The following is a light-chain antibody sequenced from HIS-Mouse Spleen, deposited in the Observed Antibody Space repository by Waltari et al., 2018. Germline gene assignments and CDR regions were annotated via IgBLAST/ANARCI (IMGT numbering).Light chain of an antibody. CDR2: WAS. J-gene: IGKJ2*01. CDR3: QQYYSTPYT. Sequence: DIVMTQSPDSRXVSRGERATINXKSSQSVLYSSNNKNYLAWYQQKPGQPPKLHIYWASXXEXGVPDXXSGSGSGTDXTLTISSLQAEDVAVYYCQQYYSTPYTFGQGTKLEIK. V-gene: IGKV4-1*01. CDR1: QSVLYSSNNKNY.